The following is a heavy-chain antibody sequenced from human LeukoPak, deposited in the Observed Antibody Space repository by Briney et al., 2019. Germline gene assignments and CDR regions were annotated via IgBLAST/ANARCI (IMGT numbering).Heavy chain of an antibody. CDR3: ASVGYCSGGSCRSGVDY. CDR1: GGSFSGYY. D-gene: IGHD2-15*01. Sequence: SETLSPTCAVYGGSFSGYYWSWIRQPPGKGLEWIGEINHSGSTNYNPSLKSRVTISVDTSKNQFSLKLSSVTAADTAVYYCASVGYCSGGSCRSGVDYWGQGTLVTVSS. CDR2: INHSGST. V-gene: IGHV4-34*01. J-gene: IGHJ4*02.